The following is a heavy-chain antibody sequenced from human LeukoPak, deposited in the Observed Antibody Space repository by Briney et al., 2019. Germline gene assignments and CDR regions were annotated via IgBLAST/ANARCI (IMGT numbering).Heavy chain of an antibody. D-gene: IGHD4-17*01. CDR1: GVSISSSNW. J-gene: IGHJ6*03. Sequence: SETLSLTCAVSGVSISSSNWWSWVRQPPGKGLGWIGEIYHSGSTNYNPSLKSRVTISVDTSKNQFSLKLSSVTAADTAVYYCARTVNPHYYYYYMDVWGKGTTVTVSS. CDR3: ARTVNPHYYYYYMDV. V-gene: IGHV4-4*02. CDR2: IYHSGST.